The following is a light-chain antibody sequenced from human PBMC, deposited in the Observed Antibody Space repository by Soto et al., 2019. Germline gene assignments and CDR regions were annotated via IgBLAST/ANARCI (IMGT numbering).Light chain of an antibody. CDR3: VLYMGNGIRV. V-gene: IGLV8-61*01. CDR2: STL. CDR1: SGSFSTSYY. Sequence: VVTHEPSFSLSPGGTVTLTCGLTSGSFSTSYYPSWYQHTPGQAPRTLIYSTLTRSSGVPDRFSGSILGNKAALTITGAQADDESDYYCVLYMGNGIRVFGGGTKLTVL. J-gene: IGLJ3*02.